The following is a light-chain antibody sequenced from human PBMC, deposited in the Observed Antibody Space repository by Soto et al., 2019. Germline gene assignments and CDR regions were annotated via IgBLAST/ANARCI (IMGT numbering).Light chain of an antibody. V-gene: IGKV1-5*01. CDR3: QQYLIYPRT. CDR1: QSISGW. J-gene: IGKJ1*01. Sequence: DIQMTQSPSTLSASVGDRVTITCRASQSISGWLAWYQQKPGKVPKLLIYDASRLESGAPSRFSGSGSGTEFTLTISSLQPDDFATYYCQQYLIYPRTFGQGIKVEIK. CDR2: DAS.